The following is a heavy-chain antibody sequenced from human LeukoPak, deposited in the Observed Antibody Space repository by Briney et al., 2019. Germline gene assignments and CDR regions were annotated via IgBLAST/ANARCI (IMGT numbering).Heavy chain of an antibody. CDR1: GFTFSSYS. D-gene: IGHD2-15*01. V-gene: IGHV3-21*01. CDR2: ISSSRRYI. CDR3: ASGSCDRCGLDY. J-gene: IGHJ4*02. Sequence: GGSLRLACAASGFTFSSYSMDWVRQAPGRGLGWDTSISSSRRYIHYADSVTGQFTISRDNAKNTLYLQMNRLRDYDTAVYYCASGSCDRCGLDYWGQGTLVTVSS.